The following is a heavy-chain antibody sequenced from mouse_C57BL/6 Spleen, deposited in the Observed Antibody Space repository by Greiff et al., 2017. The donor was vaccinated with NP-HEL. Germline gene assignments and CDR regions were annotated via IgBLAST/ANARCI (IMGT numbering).Heavy chain of an antibody. CDR2: ISGGGGNT. D-gene: IGHD2-3*01. CDR1: GFTFSSYT. J-gene: IGHJ3*01. CDR3: ARHHDGYYAWFAY. Sequence: EVQLVESGGGLVKPGGSLKLSCAASGFTFSSYTMSWVRQTPEKRLEWVATISGGGGNTYYPDSVKGRFTISRDNAKNTLYLQMSSLRSEDTALYYCARHHDGYYAWFAYWGQGTLVTVSA. V-gene: IGHV5-9*01.